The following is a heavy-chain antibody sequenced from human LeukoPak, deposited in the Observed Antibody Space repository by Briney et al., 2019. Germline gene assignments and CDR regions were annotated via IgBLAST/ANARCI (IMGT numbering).Heavy chain of an antibody. Sequence: GGSLRLSCAASGFSFSSYSMNWVRQAPGKGLEWVSFISGSGTSIDYVDSVKGRFTVSRDNGKNSLFLHMNSLRAEDTAVYYCARKNTTSSEGYWGQGTLVTVSS. CDR1: GFSFSSYS. J-gene: IGHJ4*02. V-gene: IGHV3-48*01. D-gene: IGHD6-6*01. CDR3: ARKNTTSSEGY. CDR2: ISGSGTSI.